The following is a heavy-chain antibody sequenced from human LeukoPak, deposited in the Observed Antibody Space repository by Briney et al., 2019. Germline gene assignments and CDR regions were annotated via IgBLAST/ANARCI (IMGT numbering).Heavy chain of an antibody. Sequence: PSETLSLTCAVSGYSISSGYYWGWLRQPPGKGLEGIGSIYHSGSTYYSPSLKSRVTISGDTSKNQFSLKLSSVTAADTAVYYCASLPLRSFGYWGQGTLVTVSS. V-gene: IGHV4-38-2*01. CDR1: GYSISSGYY. CDR3: ASLPLRSFGY. CDR2: IYHSGST. D-gene: IGHD4-17*01. J-gene: IGHJ4*02.